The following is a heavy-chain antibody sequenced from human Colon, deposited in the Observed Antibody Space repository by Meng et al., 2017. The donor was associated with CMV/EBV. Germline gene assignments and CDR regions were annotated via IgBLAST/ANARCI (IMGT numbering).Heavy chain of an antibody. V-gene: IGHV1-2*02. D-gene: IGHD6-13*01. Sequence: QGQLAQSGPEVKNPWASVKVSCQTSGYTFTANHLHWVRQAPGQGLEWMGWIYPQDGGTYFAQKFQDRVTLTRDTSITTAYMELSGLTSDDTAIYYCVRESWYFDFWGEGTLVTVSS. J-gene: IGHJ4*02. CDR2: IYPQDGGT. CDR3: VRESWYFDF. CDR1: GYTFTANH.